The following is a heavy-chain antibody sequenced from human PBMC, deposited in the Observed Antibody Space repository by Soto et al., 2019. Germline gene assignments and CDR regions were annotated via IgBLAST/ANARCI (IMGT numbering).Heavy chain of an antibody. V-gene: IGHV4-59*07. D-gene: IGHD2-8*02. CDR2: IYYSGIT. CDR3: ARGGGVYYFDY. J-gene: IGHJ4*02. Sequence: SYTLSLTCTVTGGSSSIYYWSWIRQPPGKGLEWIGYIYYSGITDYNPSLKSRVTISVDTSKSQFSLKLSSVTAADTAVYYCARGGGVYYFDYWGQGTLVTVS. CDR1: GGSSSIYY.